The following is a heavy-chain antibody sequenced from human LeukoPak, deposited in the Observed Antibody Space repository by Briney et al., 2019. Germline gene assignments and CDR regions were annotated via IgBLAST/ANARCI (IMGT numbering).Heavy chain of an antibody. J-gene: IGHJ4*02. V-gene: IGHV4-34*01. CDR3: ARNKPRTYCSSTSCLYYFDY. CDR2: INHSGST. CDR1: GGSFSGYY. Sequence: PSETLSLTCAVYGGSFSGYYWSWIRQPPGKGLEWIGEINHSGSTNYNPPLKSQVTISVDTSKNQFSLKLSSVTAADTAVYYCARNKPRTYCSSTSCLYYFDYWGQGTLVTVSS. D-gene: IGHD2-2*01.